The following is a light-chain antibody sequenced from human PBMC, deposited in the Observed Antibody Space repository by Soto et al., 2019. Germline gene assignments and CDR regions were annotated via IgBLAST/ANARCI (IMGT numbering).Light chain of an antibody. CDR3: ETWDSSTRV. V-gene: IGLV4-60*03. CDR1: SGHSSYI. J-gene: IGLJ3*02. CDR2: LEGSGSY. Sequence: QSVLTQSSSASASLGSSVKLTCTLDSGHSSYIIAWHQQQPGKAPRYLMKLEGSGSYNKGSGVPDRFSGSSSGADRYLTISNLQSEDEADYYCETWDSSTRVFGGGTQLTVL.